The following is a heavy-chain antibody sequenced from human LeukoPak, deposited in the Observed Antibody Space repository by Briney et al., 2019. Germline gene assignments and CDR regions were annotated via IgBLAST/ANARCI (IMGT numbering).Heavy chain of an antibody. CDR1: GFTFSNYG. V-gene: IGHV3-33*01. CDR3: VRDADISGWYSYSDY. D-gene: IGHD6-19*01. J-gene: IGHJ4*02. Sequence: GGSLRLSCTASGFTFSNYGMHWVRQAPGKGLEWVAIIWLDGSDQRYADSVKGRSSISRDNSKNILYLQMNSLRAEDTAVYHCVRDADISGWYSYSDYWGQGTLVTVSS. CDR2: IWLDGSDQ.